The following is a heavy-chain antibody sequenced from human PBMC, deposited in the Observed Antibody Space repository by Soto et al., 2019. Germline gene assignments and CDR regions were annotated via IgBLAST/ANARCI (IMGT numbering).Heavy chain of an antibody. Sequence: GGSLRLSCAASGCTFSSYAMSWVRQAPGKGLEWVSAISGSGGSTYYADSVKGRFTISRDNSKNTLYLQMNSLRAEDTAVYYCAKVKSLGHCSGGSCYFDYWGQGTLVTVSS. D-gene: IGHD2-15*01. J-gene: IGHJ4*02. V-gene: IGHV3-23*01. CDR1: GCTFSSYA. CDR2: ISGSGGST. CDR3: AKVKSLGHCSGGSCYFDY.